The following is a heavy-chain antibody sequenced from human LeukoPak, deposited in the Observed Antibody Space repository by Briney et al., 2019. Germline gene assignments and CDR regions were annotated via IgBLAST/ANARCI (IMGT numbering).Heavy chain of an antibody. CDR3: AREVLYGSYYFDY. J-gene: IGHJ4*02. V-gene: IGHV3-7*01. D-gene: IGHD1-26*01. CDR2: IKQDGSEK. CDR1: RFIFSSYW. Sequence: GGSLRLSCAASRFIFSSYWMSWVRQAPGKGLEWVANIKQDGSEKYYVDSVKGRFTISRDNAKNSLYLQMNSLRAEDTAVYFCAREVLYGSYYFDYWGQGTRVTVSS.